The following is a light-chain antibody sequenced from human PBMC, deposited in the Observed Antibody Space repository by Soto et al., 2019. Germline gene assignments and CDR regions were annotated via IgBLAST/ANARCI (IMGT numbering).Light chain of an antibody. CDR1: SSNIGKNY. Sequence: QSVLTQPPSVSGTPGQRVTISCSGSSSNIGKNYVYWYQQVPGTAPKLLIYKDNQRPSGVPDRFAVSKSGTSASLAISGLRSEYEADYYCAEWDESGLYAVFGGGTQLTV. CDR2: KDN. V-gene: IGLV1-47*01. J-gene: IGLJ7*01. CDR3: AEWDESGLYAV.